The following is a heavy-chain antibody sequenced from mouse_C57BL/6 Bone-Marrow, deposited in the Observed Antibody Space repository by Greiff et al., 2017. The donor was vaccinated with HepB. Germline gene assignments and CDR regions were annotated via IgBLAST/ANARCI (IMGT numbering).Heavy chain of an antibody. D-gene: IGHD1-1*01. V-gene: IGHV3-6*01. CDR2: ISYDGSN. CDR3: ASYGSSSPLAMDY. J-gene: IGHJ4*01. Sequence: DVKLQESGPGLVKPSQSLSLTCSVTGYSITSGYYWNWIRQFPGNKLEWMGYISYDGSNNYNPSLKNRISITRDTSKNQFFLKLNSVTTEDTATYYCASYGSSSPLAMDYWGQGTSVTVSS. CDR1: GYSITSGYY.